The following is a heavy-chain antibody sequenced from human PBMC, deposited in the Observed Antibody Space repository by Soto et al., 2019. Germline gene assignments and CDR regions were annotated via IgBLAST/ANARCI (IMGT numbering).Heavy chain of an antibody. CDR3: AREWPHLDC. CDR1: GFTVSSNY. J-gene: IGHJ4*02. Sequence: PGGSLRLSXAASGFTVSSNYMSWVRQAPGKGLEWVSVIYSGGSTFYADSVKGRFTISRDNSKNMVYLQMNRMRAEDTAVYYCAREWPHLDCWGQGTLVTVSS. V-gene: IGHV3-53*01. CDR2: IYSGGST.